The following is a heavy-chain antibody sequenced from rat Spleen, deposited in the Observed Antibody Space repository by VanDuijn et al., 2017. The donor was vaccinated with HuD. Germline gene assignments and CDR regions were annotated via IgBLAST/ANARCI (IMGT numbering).Heavy chain of an antibody. Sequence: EVQLMESGGGLVQPGRSLKLSCAASGFTFSDYDMAWVRQAPTKGLEWVASISIGGDKIYYRDSVKGRFTVSRDNAKSTLYLQMDSLRSEDTATYYCASEGYYWGQGVMVTVSS. CDR1: GFTFSDYD. J-gene: IGHJ2*01. V-gene: IGHV5S23*01. CDR3: ASEGYY. D-gene: IGHD1-11*01. CDR2: ISIGGDKI.